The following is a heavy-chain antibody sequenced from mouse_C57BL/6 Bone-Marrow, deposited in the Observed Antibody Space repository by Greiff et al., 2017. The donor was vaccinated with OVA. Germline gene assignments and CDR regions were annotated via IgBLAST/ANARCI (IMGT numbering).Heavy chain of an antibody. CDR2: INPGSGGT. Sequence: VQLQQSGAELVRPGTSVKVSCKASGYAFTNYLIAWVKQRPGQGLEWIGVINPGSGGTNYNETFQGKATLTADKSSSTAYMQLSSLTSEDSAVYFCARGPYYYGSRWFAYWGRGTLVTVSA. CDR1: GYAFTNYL. CDR3: ARGPYYYGSRWFAY. V-gene: IGHV1-54*01. D-gene: IGHD1-1*01. J-gene: IGHJ3*01.